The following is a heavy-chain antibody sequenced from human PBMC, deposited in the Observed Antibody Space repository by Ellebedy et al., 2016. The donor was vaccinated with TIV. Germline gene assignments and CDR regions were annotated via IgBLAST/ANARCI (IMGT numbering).Heavy chain of an antibody. CDR2: ISGSGGFT. D-gene: IGHD6-13*01. J-gene: IGHJ4*02. CDR1: GFTFSSCA. CDR3: ATEDGPIAAAGVFDF. Sequence: GGSLRLXXAASGFTFSSCAMNWVRQAPGKGLEWVSAISGSGGFTYYADSVKGRFTISRDNSKNTLYLQMNNLRAEDTAVYYCATEDGPIAAAGVFDFWGQGTLVAVSS. V-gene: IGHV3-23*01.